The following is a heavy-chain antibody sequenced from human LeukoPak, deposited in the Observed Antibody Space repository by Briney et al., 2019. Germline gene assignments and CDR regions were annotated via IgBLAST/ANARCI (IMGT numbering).Heavy chain of an antibody. CDR3: ARDGPVDYDFWSGYYDY. V-gene: IGHV4-59*01. D-gene: IGHD3-3*01. J-gene: IGHJ4*02. Sequence: SETLSLTCTVSGGSISSYYWSWIRQPPGKGLEWIGYIYYSGSTNYNPSLKSRVTISVDTSKNQFSLKRSCVSAADTAVYYCARDGPVDYDFWSGYYDYWGQGTLVTVSS. CDR2: IYYSGST. CDR1: GGSISSYY.